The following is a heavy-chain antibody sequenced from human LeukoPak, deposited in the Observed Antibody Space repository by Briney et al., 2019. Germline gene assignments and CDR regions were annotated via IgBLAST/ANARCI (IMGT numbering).Heavy chain of an antibody. V-gene: IGHV3-30*18. CDR2: ISYDGSNK. J-gene: IGHJ4*02. CDR3: AKASGYSGYVLELDY. CDR1: GFTFSSYG. D-gene: IGHD5-12*01. Sequence: GGSPRLSCAASGFTFSSYGMHWVRQAPGKGLEWVAVISYDGSNKYYADSVKGRFTISRDNSKNTLYLQMNSLRAEDTAVYYCAKASGYSGYVLELDYWGQGTLVTVSS.